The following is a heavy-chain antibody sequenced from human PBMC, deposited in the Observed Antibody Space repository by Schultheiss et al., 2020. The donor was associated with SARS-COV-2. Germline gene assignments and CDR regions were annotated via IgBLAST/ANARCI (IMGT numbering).Heavy chain of an antibody. J-gene: IGHJ4*02. CDR2: TYYRSKWYN. D-gene: IGHD1-26*01. CDR1: GDSVSSNSAT. V-gene: IGHV6-1*01. Sequence: SETLSLTCAISGDSVSSNSATWNWIRQSPSRGLEWLGRTYYRSKWYNYYAVSVKSRITINSDTSKNQFSLQLNSVTPEDTAVYYCARMGGGSYSNFDYWGQGTLVTVSS. CDR3: ARMGGGSYSNFDY.